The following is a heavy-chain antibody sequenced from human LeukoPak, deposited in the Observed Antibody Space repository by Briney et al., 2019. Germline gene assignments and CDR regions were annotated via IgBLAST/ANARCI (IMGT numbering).Heavy chain of an antibody. CDR2: INPNSGGT. CDR3: ARGSMAAAGNFDY. CDR1: GYTFTGYY. V-gene: IGHV1-2*02. J-gene: IGHJ4*02. D-gene: IGHD6-13*01. Sequence: ASVKVSCKASGYTFTGYYMHWVRQAPGQGLEWMGWINPNSGGTNYAQKFQGRVTMTRDTSISTAYMEVSRLRSDDTAVYYCARGSMAAAGNFDYWGQGTVVTVSS.